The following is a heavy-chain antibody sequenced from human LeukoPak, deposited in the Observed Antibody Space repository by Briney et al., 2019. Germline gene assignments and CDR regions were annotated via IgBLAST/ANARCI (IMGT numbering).Heavy chain of an antibody. D-gene: IGHD3-22*01. Sequence: SVKVSCKASGYTFTDRYVHWVRQAPGQGLEWIGWINPNSGGTKYAQNFQGRVSMTRDTSITTAYMELSRLRSDDTAVYYCARDYFYDVSSFDSWGQGTRVTVSS. V-gene: IGHV1-2*02. CDR2: INPNSGGT. CDR1: GYTFTDRY. J-gene: IGHJ4*02. CDR3: ARDYFYDVSSFDS.